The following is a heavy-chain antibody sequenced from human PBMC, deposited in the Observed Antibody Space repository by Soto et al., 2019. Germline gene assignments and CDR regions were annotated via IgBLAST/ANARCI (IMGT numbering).Heavy chain of an antibody. V-gene: IGHV4-39*01. CDR2: IYYSGAT. CDR1: GVSISGTSYY. Sequence: QLQLQESGPGLVKPSETLSLTCTVSGVSISGTSYYWGWIRQTPAKGLEWIGTIYYSGATFYNPSLKSRVTISIDTSKNLFSLNLTSVTAADTAIYYCARHGSFWGQGALVTVSS. J-gene: IGHJ1*01. CDR3: ARHGSF. D-gene: IGHD3-16*02.